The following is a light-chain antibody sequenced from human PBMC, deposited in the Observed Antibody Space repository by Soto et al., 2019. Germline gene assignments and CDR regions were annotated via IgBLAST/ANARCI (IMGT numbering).Light chain of an antibody. CDR1: SSNIGRNA. CDR2: SSY. V-gene: IGLV1-44*01. J-gene: IGLJ2*01. Sequence: QLVLTQPPSASGTPGQSVTISCSGSSSNIGRNAVNWYQQLPGTAPKLLIYSSYQRPSGVPDRFSGSKSGTSGSLAIRGLQSEDEATYHCAVWDDSLNAVVFGGGTQLTVL. CDR3: AVWDDSLNAVV.